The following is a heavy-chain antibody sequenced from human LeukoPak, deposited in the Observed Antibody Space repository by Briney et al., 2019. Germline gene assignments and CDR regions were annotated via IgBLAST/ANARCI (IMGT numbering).Heavy chain of an antibody. V-gene: IGHV5-51*01. J-gene: IGHJ4*02. D-gene: IGHD4-17*01. CDR2: IYPGDSDT. CDR1: GYSFTSYW. Sequence: GESLKISCKGSGYSFTSYWIGWVRQMPGKGLEWMGIIYPGDSDTRYSPSFQGQVTISADKSISTAYLQWSSLKASDTAVYYCARHAGYGDLRGYFDYWGQGTLVTVSS. CDR3: ARHAGYGDLRGYFDY.